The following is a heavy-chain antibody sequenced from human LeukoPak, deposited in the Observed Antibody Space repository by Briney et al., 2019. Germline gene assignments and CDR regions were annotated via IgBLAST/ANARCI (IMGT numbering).Heavy chain of an antibody. CDR3: ARVRVGSWYYFDY. J-gene: IGHJ4*02. CDR2: INPSGGST. V-gene: IGHV1-46*01. D-gene: IGHD6-13*01. Sequence: GASVKVSCKASGYIFTNYYIYWVRQAPGQGVEWMGIINPSGGSTSYAQKFQGRVTMTRDTSTSTVYMELRSLRSEDTAVYYCARVRVGSWYYFDYWGQGTLVTVSS. CDR1: GYIFTNYY.